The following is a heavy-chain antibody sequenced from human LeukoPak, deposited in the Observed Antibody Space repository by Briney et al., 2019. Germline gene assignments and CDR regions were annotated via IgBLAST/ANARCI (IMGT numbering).Heavy chain of an antibody. Sequence: GASVKVSCKVSGYTLTELSTHWVRQAPGKGLEWMGGFDPEDGETIYAQKFQGRVTMTEDTSTDTAYMELSSLRSEDTAVYYCATPYSSGWYYFDYWGPGTLVTVSS. V-gene: IGHV1-24*01. D-gene: IGHD6-19*01. CDR3: ATPYSSGWYYFDY. J-gene: IGHJ4*02. CDR2: FDPEDGET. CDR1: GYTLTELS.